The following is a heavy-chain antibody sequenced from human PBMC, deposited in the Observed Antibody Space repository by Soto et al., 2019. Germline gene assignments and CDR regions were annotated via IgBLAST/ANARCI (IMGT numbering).Heavy chain of an antibody. Sequence: PGVPKKVSCSGSEYSFTSYGISRVSQMTGKGLEWMGRIDPSDSYTNYSPSFQGHVTISADKSISTAYLQWSSLRASDTAIYYCARRSYVSRGYPFLDYWGQGTPVTVSS. CDR2: IDPSDSYT. J-gene: IGHJ4*02. CDR3: ARRSYVSRGYPFLDY. V-gene: IGHV5-10-1*01. CDR1: EYSFTSYG. D-gene: IGHD3-22*01.